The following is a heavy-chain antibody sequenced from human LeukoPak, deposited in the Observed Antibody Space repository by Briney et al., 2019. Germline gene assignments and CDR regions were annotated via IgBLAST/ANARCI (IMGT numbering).Heavy chain of an antibody. D-gene: IGHD1-26*01. CDR1: GLTFSSYW. V-gene: IGHV3-74*01. CDR2: IKGDGSST. CDR3: ARRERQSGNYYYFDY. Sequence: GGSLRLSCAGSGLTFSSYWMHWVRQAPGKGLVWVSRIKGDGSSTSYADSVKGRFTISRDNTKNTLYLQMSSLRDEDTAVYYCARRERQSGNYYYFDYWGQGTLVTVSS. J-gene: IGHJ4*02.